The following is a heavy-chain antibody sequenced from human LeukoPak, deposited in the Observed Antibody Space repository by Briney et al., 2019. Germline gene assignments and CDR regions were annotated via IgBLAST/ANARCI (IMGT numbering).Heavy chain of an antibody. J-gene: IGHJ4*02. CDR1: GFTFSSYG. CDR3: AKDTGGRSGSCLYY. V-gene: IGHV3-30*18. Sequence: PGGSLRLSCAASGFTFSSYGMHWVRPAPGKGPEWVAVISYDGSNKYYADSVKGRFTISRDNSKNTLYLQMNSLRAEDTAVYYCAKDTGGRSGSCLYYWGQGTLVTVSS. D-gene: IGHD2-15*01. CDR2: ISYDGSNK.